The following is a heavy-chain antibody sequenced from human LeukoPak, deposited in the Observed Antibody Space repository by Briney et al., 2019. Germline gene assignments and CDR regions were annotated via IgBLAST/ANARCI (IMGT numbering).Heavy chain of an antibody. J-gene: IGHJ4*02. CDR2: MNPNTGNA. CDR3: ARVGYSNSYDY. CDR1: GYTFTNFD. Sequence: ASMKVSCKASGYTFTNFDINWVRQATGQGLEWMGWMNPNTGNAGYAQKFQDRVTITWDASISTAFMDLSSLRSEDTAVYFCARVGYSNSYDYWGQGTLVTVSS. D-gene: IGHD4-11*01. V-gene: IGHV1-8*03.